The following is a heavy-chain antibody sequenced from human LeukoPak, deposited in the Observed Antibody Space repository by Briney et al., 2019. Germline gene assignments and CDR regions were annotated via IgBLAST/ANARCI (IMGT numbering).Heavy chain of an antibody. J-gene: IGHJ5*02. D-gene: IGHD3-10*01. V-gene: IGHV3-74*01. CDR2: INSDGSST. CDR3: ARDSGTTGEVKFDP. CDR1: GFTFSSYW. Sequence: GGSLRLSCAASGFTFSSYWMHWVRQAPGKGLVWVSRINSDGSSTSYADSVKGRFTISRVNAKNTLYLQMNSLRAEDTAVYYCARDSGTTGEVKFDPWGQGTLVTVSS.